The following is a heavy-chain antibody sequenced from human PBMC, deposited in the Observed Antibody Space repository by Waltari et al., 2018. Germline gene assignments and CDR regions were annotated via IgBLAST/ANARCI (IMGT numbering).Heavy chain of an antibody. D-gene: IGHD5-12*01. J-gene: IGHJ4*02. V-gene: IGHV1-3*01. CDR2: INVDNGDR. CDR3: TRVIKRGYSSGPENFDY. CDR1: GYTFTTFS. Sequence: QVQLVQSGAEVKKPGASVKVSCKASGYTFTTFSMHWVRQAPGQRLEWMGWINVDNGDRKNSQNFQGRVTFTRDTSANTAYMELSSLRSEDTAVYYCTRVIKRGYSSGPENFDYWGQGTLVTVSS.